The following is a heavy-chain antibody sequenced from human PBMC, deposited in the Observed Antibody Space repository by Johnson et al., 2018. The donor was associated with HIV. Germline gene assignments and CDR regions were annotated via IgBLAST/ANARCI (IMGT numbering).Heavy chain of an antibody. CDR1: GFTFSSYA. D-gene: IGHD2-2*01. J-gene: IGHJ3*02. CDR2: ISYDGSNK. Sequence: QVQLVESGGGVVQPGRSLRLSCVASGFTFSSYAMHWVRQAPGKGLEWVAVISYDGSNKYYADSVKGRFTISRDNSKNTLYLQMKSLRAEDTAVYYCAKARGGYCSSTSCFAFDIWGQGTMVTVSS. CDR3: AKARGGYCSSTSCFAFDI. V-gene: IGHV3-30*04.